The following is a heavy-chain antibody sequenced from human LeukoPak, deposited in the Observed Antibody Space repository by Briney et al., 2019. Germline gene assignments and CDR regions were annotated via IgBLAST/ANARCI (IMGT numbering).Heavy chain of an antibody. CDR1: GFTFSSHG. V-gene: IGHV3-30*18. D-gene: IGHD6-19*01. Sequence: GRSLRLSCAASGFTFSSHGMHWVRQAPGKGLEWVAVVSYDGSNKYYADSVKGRFTISRDNSNNTLYVQMNSLRAEGTAVYYCAKSRSGWHFDYWGQGILVTVSS. CDR3: AKSRSGWHFDY. CDR2: VSYDGSNK. J-gene: IGHJ4*02.